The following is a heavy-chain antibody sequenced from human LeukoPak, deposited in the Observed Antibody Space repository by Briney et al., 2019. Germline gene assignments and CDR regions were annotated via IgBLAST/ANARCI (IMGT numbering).Heavy chain of an antibody. V-gene: IGHV4-34*01. CDR3: ARPFSRFDY. CDR2: INHSGST. D-gene: IGHD3-16*01. J-gene: IGHJ4*02. CDR1: GESFSVYY. Sequence: SETLSLTCAVYGESFSVYYWSWIRQPPGKGLEWIGEINHSGSTNYNPSLKNRVTISVDTSKNQFSLKVSSVTAAVTVVYCCARPFSRFDYWGQGTLVTVS.